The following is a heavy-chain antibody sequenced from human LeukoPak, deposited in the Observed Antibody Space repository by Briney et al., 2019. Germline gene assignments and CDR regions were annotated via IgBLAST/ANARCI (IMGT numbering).Heavy chain of an antibody. CDR1: GFTFTNFA. J-gene: IGHJ4*02. V-gene: IGHV3-30*18. Sequence: GRSLRLSCAASGFTFTNFAIHWVRQAPGKGLEWVSLISSDGSHQYYPDSVKGRFTISRDNSKNTLYLQMNSLRAEDTAVCYCAKGHYYDSSGYYQHFDHWGQGTLVTVSS. CDR3: AKGHYYDSSGYYQHFDH. CDR2: ISSDGSHQ. D-gene: IGHD3-22*01.